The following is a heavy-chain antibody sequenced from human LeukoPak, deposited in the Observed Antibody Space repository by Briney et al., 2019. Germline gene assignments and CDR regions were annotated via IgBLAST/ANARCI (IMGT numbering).Heavy chain of an antibody. CDR2: INPSGGST. J-gene: IGHJ4*02. CDR3: ARRPSGYCSSTRCYVAGIDY. Sequence: ASVKVSCKASGYTFTRYYMHWVRQAPGQGLEWMGIINPSGGSTSYAQKFQGRVTMTRDTSTSTVYMELSSLRSEDTAVYYCARRPSGYCSSTRCYVAGIDYWGQGSLVTVSS. V-gene: IGHV1-46*01. D-gene: IGHD2-2*01. CDR1: GYTFTRYY.